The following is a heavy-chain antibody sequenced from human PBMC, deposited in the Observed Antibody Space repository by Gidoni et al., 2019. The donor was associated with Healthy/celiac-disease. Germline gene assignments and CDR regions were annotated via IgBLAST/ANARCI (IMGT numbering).Heavy chain of an antibody. CDR1: GFSLDDYA. D-gene: IGHD3-3*01. J-gene: IGHJ4*02. Sequence: EVKLVESGGGLVQPGRSVRLSCAASGFSLDDYAMHWVRQAPGKVLVWVSGISWIIVSICYASSVKGLFTISRDYAKTSLYLQMNSLRAEDTAFYYCAFRWGARYYDFWSGLAFDYWGQGTLVTVSS. CDR2: ISWIIVSI. CDR3: AFRWGARYYDFWSGLAFDY. V-gene: IGHV3-9*01.